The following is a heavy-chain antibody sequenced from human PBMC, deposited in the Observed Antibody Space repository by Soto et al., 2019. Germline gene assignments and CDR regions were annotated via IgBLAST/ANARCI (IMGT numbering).Heavy chain of an antibody. CDR3: ARSSAAAIPGLYGMDV. CDR2: IGTAGDT. Sequence: GGSLRLSCAASGFTFSSYDMHWVRQATGKGLEWVSAIGTAGDTYYPGSVKGRFTISRENAKNSLYLQMNSLRAEDTAVYYCARSSAAAIPGLYGMDVWGQGTTVTVSS. D-gene: IGHD6-13*01. V-gene: IGHV3-13*01. CDR1: GFTFSSYD. J-gene: IGHJ6*02.